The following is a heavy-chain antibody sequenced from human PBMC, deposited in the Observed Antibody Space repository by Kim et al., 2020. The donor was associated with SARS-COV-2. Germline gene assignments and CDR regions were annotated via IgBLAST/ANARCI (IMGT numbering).Heavy chain of an antibody. CDR3: ARDSSNCSGVSCYSEYYY. J-gene: IGHJ6*01. CDR1: GFTVSSNY. D-gene: IGHD2-15*01. V-gene: IGHV3-53*01. Sequence: GGSLRLSCAASGFTVSSNYMSWVRQAPGKGLEWVSVIYSGGSTYYADSVKGRFTISRDNSKNTLYLQLNSLRAEDTAVYYCARDSSNCSGVSCYSEYYY. CDR2: IYSGGST.